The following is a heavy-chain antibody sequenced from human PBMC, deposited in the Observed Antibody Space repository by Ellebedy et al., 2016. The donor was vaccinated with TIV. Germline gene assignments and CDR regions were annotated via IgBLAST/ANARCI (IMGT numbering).Heavy chain of an antibody. CDR1: GYTFNNYE. J-gene: IGHJ6*03. D-gene: IGHD3-16*01. CDR3: ATWGRGGPDQDYMDV. CDR2: MVPDSPNT. V-gene: IGHV1-8*02. Sequence: ASVKVSXXASGYTFNNYEINLLRQATGQGLEWMGWMVPDSPNTGLSPKFQGRVTMTWDTTVQTAYMELSGLGSDDSAGYFCATWGRGGPDQDYMDVWGKGTTVTVS.